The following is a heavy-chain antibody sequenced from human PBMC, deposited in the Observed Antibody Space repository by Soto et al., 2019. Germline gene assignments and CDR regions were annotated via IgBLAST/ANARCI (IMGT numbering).Heavy chain of an antibody. J-gene: IGHJ6*02. CDR3: ARSTYGSGSYYNYYYYGMDV. CDR1: GGTFSSYA. V-gene: IGHV1-69*12. Sequence: QVQLVQSGAEVKKPGSSVKVSCKASGGTFSSYAISWVRQAPGQGLEWMGGIIPIFGTANYAQKFQGRVTITADESTSTAYMELSSLRSEDTAVYYCARSTYGSGSYYNYYYYGMDVWGQGTTVTVSS. D-gene: IGHD3-10*01. CDR2: IIPIFGTA.